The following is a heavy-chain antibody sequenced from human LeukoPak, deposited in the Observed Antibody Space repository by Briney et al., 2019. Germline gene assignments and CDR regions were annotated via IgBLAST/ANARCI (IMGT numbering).Heavy chain of an antibody. D-gene: IGHD2-2*03. Sequence: GGSLRLSCAASGFTFSSYSMNWVRQAPGKGLEWVSFISSSRSYIYYADSVKGRFTISRDNAKNSLYLQMNSLRAEDTAVYYCARDPLDISRWANAFDIWGQGTMVTVSS. CDR3: ARDPLDISRWANAFDI. J-gene: IGHJ3*02. CDR2: ISSSRSYI. CDR1: GFTFSSYS. V-gene: IGHV3-21*01.